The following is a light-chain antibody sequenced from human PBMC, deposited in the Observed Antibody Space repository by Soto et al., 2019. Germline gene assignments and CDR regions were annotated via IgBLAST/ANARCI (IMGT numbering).Light chain of an antibody. J-gene: IGKJ1*01. CDR1: QSVGNNY. CDR3: QQYGSSPRT. Sequence: EMVLTQSPGTLSLSPGERATLSCRASQSVGNNYLAWYQQKPGQAPRLLIYGASSRATGIPDRFSGSGYGTDFTLTISRLEPEDFAVYYCQQYGSSPRTFGQGTKVEIK. V-gene: IGKV3-20*01. CDR2: GAS.